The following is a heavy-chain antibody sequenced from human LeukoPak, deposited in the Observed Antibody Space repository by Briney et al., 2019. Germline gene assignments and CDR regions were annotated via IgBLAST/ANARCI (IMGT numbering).Heavy chain of an antibody. CDR3: ARDPPHLCSSTSCFGDY. D-gene: IGHD2-2*01. Sequence: GASVKVSCKASGYTFTSYGISWVRQAPGQGLEWMGWISAYNGNTNYAQKLQGRVTMTTDTSTSTAYMELRSLRSDDTAVYYCARDPPHLCSSTSCFGDYWGQGTLVTVSS. CDR1: GYTFTSYG. J-gene: IGHJ4*02. CDR2: ISAYNGNT. V-gene: IGHV1-18*01.